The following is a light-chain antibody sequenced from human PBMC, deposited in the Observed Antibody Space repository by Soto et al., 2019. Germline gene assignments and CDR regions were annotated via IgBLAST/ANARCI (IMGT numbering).Light chain of an antibody. V-gene: IGKV3-15*01. CDR1: QSVGSN. J-gene: IGKJ4*01. Sequence: EIVMTQSPATLSVSPGERATLSCRASQSVGSNLAWYQQKPGQAPRLLIYGASTRATGIPARFSGSGSGTEFTLTISSLQSEDFAVYYCQQYSNWPPVTFGGGTKVEIK. CDR2: GAS. CDR3: QQYSNWPPVT.